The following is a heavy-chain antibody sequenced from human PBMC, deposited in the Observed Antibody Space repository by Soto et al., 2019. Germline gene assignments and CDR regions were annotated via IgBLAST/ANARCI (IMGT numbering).Heavy chain of an antibody. V-gene: IGHV3-74*01. CDR2: ITSDGKSK. Sequence: GGSLRLSCAASGFNFSNHWMHWVRQRPGEGLVWVSRITSDGKSKAYAESVTGRFAISRDNAKNTLYLQMNGLTAEDTAVYYCARESGDWPLNWFDPWGLGTLVTVSS. CDR3: ARESGDWPLNWFDP. D-gene: IGHD2-21*02. J-gene: IGHJ5*02. CDR1: GFNFSNHW.